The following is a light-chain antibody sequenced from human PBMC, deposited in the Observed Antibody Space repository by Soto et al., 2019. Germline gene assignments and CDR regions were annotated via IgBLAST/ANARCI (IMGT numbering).Light chain of an antibody. CDR1: QSVSSN. CDR3: QQYHDWPPWT. Sequence: ETVMTQSPATLSVSPGERATLSCRASQSVSSNLAWYQQKPGQAPRLLIYGASTRATGIPTRFSGRGSGTEFTLNISRLQSDEFALYYCQQYHDWPPWTFGQGTKVEGK. J-gene: IGKJ1*01. CDR2: GAS. V-gene: IGKV3-15*01.